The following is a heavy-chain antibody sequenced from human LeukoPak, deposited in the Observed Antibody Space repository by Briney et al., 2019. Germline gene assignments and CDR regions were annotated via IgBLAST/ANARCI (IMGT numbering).Heavy chain of an antibody. J-gene: IGHJ4*02. CDR1: GFTFSRYS. V-gene: IGHV3-21*01. CDR2: MSVISGLV. D-gene: IGHD6-6*01. Sequence: PGGSLRLSCAASGFTFSRYSKNWVRQAPGKGLEWVSSMSVISGLVYYADPVKGRFTISRDNAKSSLYLQMNSLTAEDTAVYYCAREFEYSTSGAGYWGQGALVTVSS. CDR3: AREFEYSTSGAGY.